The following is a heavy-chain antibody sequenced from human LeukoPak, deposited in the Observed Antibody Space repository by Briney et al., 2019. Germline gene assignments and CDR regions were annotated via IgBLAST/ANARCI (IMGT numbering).Heavy chain of an antibody. V-gene: IGHV4-39*07. Sequence: SGTLSLTCTVSGGSISSSGYYWVWLRQPPGKGLEWIVSVSCSGSTYYNESLKNRITTSIDTSKNQFSLRMHSLTAADTAVYYCARVFPETWQVRSYYYLDVWGKGTTVIVSS. CDR2: VSCSGST. CDR1: GGSISSSGYY. J-gene: IGHJ6*03. CDR3: ARVFPETWQVRSYYYLDV. D-gene: IGHD6-19*01.